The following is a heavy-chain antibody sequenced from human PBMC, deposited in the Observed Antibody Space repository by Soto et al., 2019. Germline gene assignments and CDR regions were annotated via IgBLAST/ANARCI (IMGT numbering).Heavy chain of an antibody. CDR1: GFTVSSNY. J-gene: IGHJ3*02. Sequence: GGSLRLSCAASGFTVSSNYMSWVRQAPGKGLEWVSVIYSGGSTYYADSVKGRFTISRDNSKNTLYLQMNSLRAEDTAVFYCARCYYDSSGHDVLDIWGQGTMVTVSS. CDR3: ARCYYDSSGHDVLDI. D-gene: IGHD3-22*01. CDR2: IYSGGST. V-gene: IGHV3-53*01.